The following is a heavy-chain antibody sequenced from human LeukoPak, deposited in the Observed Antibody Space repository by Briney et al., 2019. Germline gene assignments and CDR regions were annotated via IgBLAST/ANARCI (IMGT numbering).Heavy chain of an antibody. CDR3: AKGGMTTVYFDY. J-gene: IGHJ4*02. CDR1: GFTFSSYS. V-gene: IGHV3-23*01. CDR2: ISGSGGST. Sequence: GGSLRLSCAASGFTFSSYSMNWVRQAPGKGLEWVSAISGSGGSTYYADSVKGRFTISRDNSKNTLYLQMNSLRAEDTAVYYCAKGGMTTVYFDYWGQGTLVTVSS. D-gene: IGHD4-17*01.